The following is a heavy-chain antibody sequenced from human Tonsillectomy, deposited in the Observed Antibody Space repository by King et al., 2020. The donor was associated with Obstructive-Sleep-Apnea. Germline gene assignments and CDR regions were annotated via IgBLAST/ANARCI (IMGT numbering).Heavy chain of an antibody. Sequence: VQLVESGGGLVQPGGSLRLSCAASGFTFSTYWMHWVRQVPGKGLVWVSHINGDGTRTSYADSVKGRFTISRDNGKHTLYLQMHSLRAEDTAVYYCARDLWPDIVVVPATKTYFYGMDVWGQGTTVTVSS. V-gene: IGHV3-74*01. D-gene: IGHD2-2*01. J-gene: IGHJ6*02. CDR3: ARDLWPDIVVVPATKTYFYGMDV. CDR1: GFTFSTYW. CDR2: INGDGTRT.